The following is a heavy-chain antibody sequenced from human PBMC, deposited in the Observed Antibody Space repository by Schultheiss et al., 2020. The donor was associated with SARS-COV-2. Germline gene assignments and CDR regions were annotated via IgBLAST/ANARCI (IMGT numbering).Heavy chain of an antibody. J-gene: IGHJ4*02. Sequence: ASVKVSCKTSGYTFSTYGISWVRQAPGQGFEWVGWISAYNGKRDYAQRVQGRLTMTTDTSTSTAYMELRSLRSDDTAVYYCARDLPDLSFGLYYFDNWGQGTLVTVSS. D-gene: IGHD3-10*01. CDR3: ARDLPDLSFGLYYFDN. CDR1: GYTFSTYG. V-gene: IGHV1-18*04. CDR2: ISAYNGKR.